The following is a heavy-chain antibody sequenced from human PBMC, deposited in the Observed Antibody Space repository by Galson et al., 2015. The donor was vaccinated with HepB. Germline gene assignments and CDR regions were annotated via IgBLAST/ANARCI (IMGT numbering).Heavy chain of an antibody. Sequence: SVKVSCKASGYTFSRYAIHWVRQAPGQRPEWLGWINAGSGNTKYSQKFQDRLTITRDTGAATAYMELSSLTSEDTAVYYCAREGPAYDYWGQGALVSVSS. CDR3: AREGPAYDY. CDR1: GYTFSRYA. J-gene: IGHJ4*02. CDR2: INAGSGNT. V-gene: IGHV1-3*01.